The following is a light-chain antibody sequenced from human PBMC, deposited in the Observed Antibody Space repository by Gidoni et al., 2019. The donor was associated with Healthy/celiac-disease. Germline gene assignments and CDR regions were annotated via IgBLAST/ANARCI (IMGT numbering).Light chain of an antibody. J-gene: IGLJ3*02. CDR1: SSDVGGYNF. Sequence: QSALTQPRSVSGSPGQAVTISCSGTSSDVGGYNFVSWYQQHPGKATKRMIYDVSKRPSGVPDRFSGSKSGNTASLTISWLQAEEEADYYCCSYAGSYPWVFGGGTKLTVL. CDR3: CSYAGSYPWV. V-gene: IGLV2-11*01. CDR2: DVS.